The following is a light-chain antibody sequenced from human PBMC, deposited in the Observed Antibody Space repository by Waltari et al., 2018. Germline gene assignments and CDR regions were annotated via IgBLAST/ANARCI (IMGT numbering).Light chain of an antibody. J-gene: IGKJ4*01. CDR3: QHRSNWPPP. CDR1: QSVGTY. CDR2: DTV. V-gene: IGKV3-11*02. Sequence: IVLTQSPDTLSLSPGERATLSCRASQSVGTYLAWYQQRLGHAPRLLVYDTVKRGTGTPASFRGSGSGRDFTLTIASLEPADSAVYYCQHRSNWPPPFGGGTKVAIK.